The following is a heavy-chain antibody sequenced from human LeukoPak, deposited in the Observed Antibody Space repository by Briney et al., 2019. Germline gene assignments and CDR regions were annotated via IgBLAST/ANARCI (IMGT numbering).Heavy chain of an antibody. CDR1: GGSISSSSYY. J-gene: IGHJ4*02. Sequence: PSETLSLTCTVSGGSISSSSYYWGWIRQPPGKGLEWIGSINYSGRTYYNPSLKSRVTISIDTSKNQFSLKLSSVTAADTAVYYCARVFFGSGSYYPIKYFDYWGQGTLVTVSS. D-gene: IGHD3-10*01. V-gene: IGHV4-39*07. CDR3: ARVFFGSGSYYPIKYFDY. CDR2: INYSGRT.